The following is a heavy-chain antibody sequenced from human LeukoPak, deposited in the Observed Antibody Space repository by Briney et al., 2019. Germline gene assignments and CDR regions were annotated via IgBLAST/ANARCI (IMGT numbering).Heavy chain of an antibody. CDR1: GFTFSYYS. D-gene: IGHD1-26*01. V-gene: IGHV3-48*02. CDR2: INSISGEI. Sequence: GGCLRLSCVASGFTFSYYSMNWVRQAPGKGREWVSYINSISGEIWYADSVKGRFTISRDDAKNSLYLQMNSLRDEDTAVYYCARNGTWGPGTLVTVSS. J-gene: IGHJ5*02. CDR3: ARNGT.